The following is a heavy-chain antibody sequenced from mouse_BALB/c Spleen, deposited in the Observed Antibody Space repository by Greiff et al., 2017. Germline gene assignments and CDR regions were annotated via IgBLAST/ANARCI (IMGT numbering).Heavy chain of an antibody. V-gene: IGHV5-12-1*01. CDR2: ISSGGGST. Sequence: DVKLQESGGGLVKPGGSLKLSCAASGFAFSSYDMSWVRQTPEKRLEWVAYISSGGGSTYYPDTVKGRFTISRDNAKNTLYLQMSSLKSEDTAMYYCARLGSSYVNWYFDVWGAGTTVTVSS. CDR3: ARLGSSYVNWYFDV. D-gene: IGHD1-1*01. J-gene: IGHJ1*01. CDR1: GFAFSSYD.